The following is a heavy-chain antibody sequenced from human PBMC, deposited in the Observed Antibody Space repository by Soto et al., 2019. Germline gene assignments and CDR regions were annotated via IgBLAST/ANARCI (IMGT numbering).Heavy chain of an antibody. CDR3: ARGEGYYYQLPY. V-gene: IGHV4-34*01. Sequence: SETLSLTCAVYGGSLSGYYWSWIRQSPGKGLEWIGEIHPSGSPHYNPSLNSRVTISSDRSENQFSLHLRSVTAADTAIYYCARGEGYYYQLPYWGQGTLVTVSS. CDR1: GGSLSGYY. D-gene: IGHD3-22*01. J-gene: IGHJ4*02. CDR2: IHPSGSP.